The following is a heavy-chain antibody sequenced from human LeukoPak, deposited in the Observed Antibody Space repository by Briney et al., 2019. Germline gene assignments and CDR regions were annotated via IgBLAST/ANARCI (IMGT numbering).Heavy chain of an antibody. CDR3: ARAGYTSTWTFDY. CDR2: IYSTGST. D-gene: IGHD6-13*01. CDR1: GGSIRSYF. Sequence: ASETLSLTCSVSGGSIRSYFWSWIRQSAGRGLEHIGRIYSTGSTNYSPSLKCRVSMSVDTSKNQFSLTLRSVTAADTAIYYCARAGYTSTWTFDYWGQGILVTVSS. V-gene: IGHV4-4*07. J-gene: IGHJ4*02.